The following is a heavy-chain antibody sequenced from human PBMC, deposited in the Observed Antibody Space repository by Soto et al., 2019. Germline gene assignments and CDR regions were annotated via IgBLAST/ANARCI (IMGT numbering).Heavy chain of an antibody. Sequence: ASVKVSCKASGYTFNSYDINWVRQATGQGLEWMGWMNPNSGNTGYAQKFQGRVTMTRNTSISTAYMELSSLRSDDTAVYYCAPHDPGARFDPWGQGTLVTVSS. V-gene: IGHV1-8*01. D-gene: IGHD1-1*01. CDR2: MNPNSGNT. CDR3: APHDPGARFDP. J-gene: IGHJ5*02. CDR1: GYTFNSYD.